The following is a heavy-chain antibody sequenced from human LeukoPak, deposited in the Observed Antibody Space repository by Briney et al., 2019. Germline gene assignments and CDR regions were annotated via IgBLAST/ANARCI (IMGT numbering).Heavy chain of an antibody. CDR2: INTNTGNP. D-gene: IGHD4-23*01. V-gene: IGHV7-4-1*02. CDR1: GYTFTSYA. CDR3: ARGCYGGNPGLGYYYYYMDV. J-gene: IGHJ6*03. Sequence: GASVKVSCMASGYTFTSYAMNWVRQAPGQGLEWMGWINTNTGNPTYAQGFTGRFVFSLDTSVSTAYLQISSLKAEDTAVYYCARGCYGGNPGLGYYYYYMDVWGKGTTVTVSS.